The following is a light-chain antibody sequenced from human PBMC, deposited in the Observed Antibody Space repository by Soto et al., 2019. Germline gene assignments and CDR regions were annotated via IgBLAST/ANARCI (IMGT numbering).Light chain of an antibody. V-gene: IGKV3-15*01. Sequence: EIVMTQSPATLSVSPGERGTLSCSASQSVSSNLAWYQQKPGQAPRLLIYGASTRATGIPARFSGSGSGTEFTLTINSLQSEDFAVYYCQQYNNWPRTFGQGTKLEIK. J-gene: IGKJ2*01. CDR2: GAS. CDR3: QQYNNWPRT. CDR1: QSVSSN.